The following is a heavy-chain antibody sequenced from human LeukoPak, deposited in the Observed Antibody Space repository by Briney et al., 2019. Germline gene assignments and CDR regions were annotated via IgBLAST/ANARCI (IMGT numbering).Heavy chain of an antibody. V-gene: IGHV4-34*01. Sequence: KPSEALSLTCADYGGSFSGYYWSWIRQPPGKGLEWIGEINHSGSTNYNPSLKSRVTISVDTSKNQFSLKLSSVTAADTAVYYCARGTRDFDYWGQGTLVTVSS. CDR2: INHSGST. J-gene: IGHJ4*02. CDR3: ARGTRDFDY. CDR1: GGSFSGYY.